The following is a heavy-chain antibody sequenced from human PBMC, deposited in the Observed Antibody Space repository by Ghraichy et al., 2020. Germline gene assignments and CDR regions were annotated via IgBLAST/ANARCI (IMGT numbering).Heavy chain of an antibody. CDR3: AREEAVGATKYYYYYYGMDV. CDR2: ISSSSSTI. D-gene: IGHD1-26*01. Sequence: GGSLRLSCAASGFTFSSYSMNWVRQAPGKGLEWVSYISSSSSTIYYADSVKGRFTISRDNAKNSLYLQMNSLRDEDTAVYYCAREEAVGATKYYYYYYGMDVWGQGTTVTVSS. V-gene: IGHV3-48*02. CDR1: GFTFSSYS. J-gene: IGHJ6*02.